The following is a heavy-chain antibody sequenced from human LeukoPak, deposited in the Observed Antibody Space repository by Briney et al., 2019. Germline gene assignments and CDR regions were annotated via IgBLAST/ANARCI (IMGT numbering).Heavy chain of an antibody. CDR1: GFTFSSYA. V-gene: IGHV3-23*01. CDR3: AKASYGEAAMVRGGGWTLDY. J-gene: IGHJ4*02. Sequence: SGGSLRLSCAASGFTFSSYAMRWVRQAPGKGLEWVSAISGSGGSTYYADSVKGRFTISRDNSKNTLYLQMNSLRAEDTAVYYCAKASYGEAAMVRGGGWTLDYWGQGTLVTVSS. D-gene: IGHD5-18*01. CDR2: ISGSGGST.